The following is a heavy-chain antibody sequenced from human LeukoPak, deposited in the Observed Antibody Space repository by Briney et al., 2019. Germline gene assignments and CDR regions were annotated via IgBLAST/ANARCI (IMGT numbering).Heavy chain of an antibody. J-gene: IGHJ6*03. V-gene: IGHV3-48*01. D-gene: IGHD3-22*01. CDR3: ARDPDSSGLYYYYMDV. Sequence: GGSLRLSCAASGFTFSSYSTNWVRQAPGKGLEWVSYISSSSSTIYYADSVKGRFTISRDNAKNSLYLQMNSLRAEDTAVYYCARDPDSSGLYYYYMDVWGKGTTVTVSS. CDR1: GFTFSSYS. CDR2: ISSSSSTI.